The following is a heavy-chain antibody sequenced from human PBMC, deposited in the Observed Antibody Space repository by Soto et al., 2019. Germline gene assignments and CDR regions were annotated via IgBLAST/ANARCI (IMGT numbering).Heavy chain of an antibody. Sequence: GGSLRLSCAASGFTFSTYAMSWVRQAPGKGLEWVSGIDASGGSTYYAASVKGRFTISRDNSKNTLYLQMNSLRAEDTAVYYCSRDHDFWSGYYTGSDYWGQGTLVTVSS. D-gene: IGHD3-3*01. J-gene: IGHJ4*02. V-gene: IGHV3-23*01. CDR3: SRDHDFWSGYYTGSDY. CDR2: IDASGGST. CDR1: GFTFSTYA.